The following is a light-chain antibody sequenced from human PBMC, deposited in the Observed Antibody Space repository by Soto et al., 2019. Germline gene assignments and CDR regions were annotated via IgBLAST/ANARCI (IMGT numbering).Light chain of an antibody. CDR1: QSVSSK. CDR2: GAS. CDR3: QQYENWPPWT. V-gene: IGKV3-15*01. J-gene: IGKJ1*01. Sequence: EIVMTQSPATLSVSPGERATLSCRASQSVSSKLAWYQQKPGQAPRLLIYGASTRATGIPARFSGSGSGTEFTLTISSLQSEDSAVYYCQQYENWPPWTFGQGTKVEIK.